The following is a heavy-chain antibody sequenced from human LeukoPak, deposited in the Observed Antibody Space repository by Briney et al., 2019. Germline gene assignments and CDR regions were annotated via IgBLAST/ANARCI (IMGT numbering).Heavy chain of an antibody. V-gene: IGHV4-59*01. CDR1: GGSISNYF. J-gene: IGHJ3*02. Sequence: PSETLSLTCTVSGGSISNYFWSWIRQPPGKGLEWIGYIYYSGGTNYNPSLKSRVTISVDTSKNQFSLKLSSVTAADTAVYYCARPSRSVSTAGAFDIWGQGTMATVSS. CDR2: IYYSGGT. D-gene: IGHD5/OR15-5a*01. CDR3: ARPSRSVSTAGAFDI.